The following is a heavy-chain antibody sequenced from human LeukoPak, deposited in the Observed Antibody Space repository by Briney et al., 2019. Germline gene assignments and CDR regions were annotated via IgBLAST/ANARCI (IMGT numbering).Heavy chain of an antibody. CDR1: GFIFGSYA. D-gene: IGHD6-6*01. J-gene: IGHJ4*02. Sequence: PGGSLRLSCAASGFIFGSYAMSWVRQAPGKGLEWVSAISGSGGSTYYADSVKGRFTISRDNSKNTLYLQMNSLRAEDTAVYYCAKDRDSSSIFDYWGQGTLVTVSS. CDR2: ISGSGGST. V-gene: IGHV3-23*01. CDR3: AKDRDSSSIFDY.